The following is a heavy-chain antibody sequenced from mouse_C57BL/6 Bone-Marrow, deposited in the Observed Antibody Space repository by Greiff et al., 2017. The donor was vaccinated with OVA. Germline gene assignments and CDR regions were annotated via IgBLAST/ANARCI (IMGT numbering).Heavy chain of an antibody. CDR2: IDPSDSYT. CDR3: ARRLRRKKNYFDY. V-gene: IGHV1-50*01. CDR1: GYTFTSYW. J-gene: IGHJ2*01. D-gene: IGHD2-4*01. Sequence: QVQLKQPGAELVKPGASVKLSCKASGYTFTSYWMQWVKQRPGQGLEWIGEIDPSDSYTNYNQKFKGKATLTVDTSSSTAYMQLSSLTSEDSAVYYCARRLRRKKNYFDYWGQGTTLTVSS.